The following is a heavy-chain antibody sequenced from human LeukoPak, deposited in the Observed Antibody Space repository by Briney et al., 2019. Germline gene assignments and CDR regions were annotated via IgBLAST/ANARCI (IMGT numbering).Heavy chain of an antibody. V-gene: IGHV3-15*01. CDR1: GFTFSNAW. D-gene: IGHD3-22*01. CDR3: TTEIHYYDSSGYYYFDY. CDR2: IKSKTDGGTT. J-gene: IGHJ4*02. Sequence: GGSLRLSCAASGFTFSNAWMSWVRQAPGKGLEWVGRIKSKTDGGTTDYAAPVKGRFTISRDDSKNTLYLQMNSLKTEDTAVYYSTTEIHYYDSSGYYYFDYWGQGTLVTVSS.